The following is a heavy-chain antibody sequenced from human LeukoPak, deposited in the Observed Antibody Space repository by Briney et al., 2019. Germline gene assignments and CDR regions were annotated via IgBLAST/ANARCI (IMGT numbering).Heavy chain of an antibody. CDR2: MNPNSGNT. V-gene: IGHV1-8*03. CDR3: ARSGYNWNYNYYYMDV. J-gene: IGHJ6*03. Sequence: GASVKVSCKASGGTFSSNTISWVRQAPGQGLEWMGWMNPNSGNTGYAQKFQGRVTITRNTSISTAYMELSRLRSEDTAVYYCARSGYNWNYNYYYMDVWGKGATVTVSS. CDR1: GGTFSSNT. D-gene: IGHD1-20*01.